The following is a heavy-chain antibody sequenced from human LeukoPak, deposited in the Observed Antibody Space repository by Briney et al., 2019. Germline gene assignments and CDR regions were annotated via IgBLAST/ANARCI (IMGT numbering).Heavy chain of an antibody. D-gene: IGHD3-10*01. Sequence: GESLKISCKGSGYSFTSYWIGWVRQMPGKGLEWMGIIYPGDANTRYSPTFEGQVTISADKSISTAYLQWSSLKASDTAMYYCARAGGYYTSGSYLGYWGQGTLVTVSS. CDR1: GYSFTSYW. CDR3: ARAGGYYTSGSYLGY. CDR2: IYPGDANT. J-gene: IGHJ4*02. V-gene: IGHV5-51*01.